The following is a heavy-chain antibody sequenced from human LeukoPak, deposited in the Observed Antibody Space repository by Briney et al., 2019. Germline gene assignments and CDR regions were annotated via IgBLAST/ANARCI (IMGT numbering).Heavy chain of an antibody. CDR1: GFTFSSYS. Sequence: GGSLRLSCAASGFTFSSYSMNWVRQAPGKGLEWVSYISSSSSTIYYADSVKGRFTISRDNAKNSLYLQMNSLRAEDTAVYYCARGEGNFDYWGQGTLVTVSS. CDR3: ARGEGNFDY. CDR2: ISSSSSTI. J-gene: IGHJ4*02. V-gene: IGHV3-48*04.